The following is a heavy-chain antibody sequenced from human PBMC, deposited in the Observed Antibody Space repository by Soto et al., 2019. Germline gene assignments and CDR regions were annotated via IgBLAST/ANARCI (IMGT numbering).Heavy chain of an antibody. J-gene: IGHJ6*03. CDR1: GGSFSGYY. CDR3: ARGAGATRLYYYMDV. D-gene: IGHD1-26*01. CDR2: INHSGST. V-gene: IGHV4-34*01. Sequence: SETLSLTCAVYGGSFSGYYWSWIRQPPGKGLEWIGEINHSGSTNYNPSLKSRVTISVDTSKNQFSLKLSSVTAADTAVYYCARGAGATRLYYYMDVWGKGTTVT.